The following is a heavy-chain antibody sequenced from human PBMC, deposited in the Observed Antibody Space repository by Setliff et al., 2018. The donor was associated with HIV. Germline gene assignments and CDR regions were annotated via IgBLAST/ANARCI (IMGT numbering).Heavy chain of an antibody. D-gene: IGHD2-21*02. CDR1: GESFSGYY. J-gene: IGHJ2*01. V-gene: IGHV4-34*01. Sequence: SETLSLTCAVYGESFSGYYWCWIRQYPGKGLELIGEINHSESTNYNPSVKSRVTISIDKSKKQMSLKLNSGTAADTTVYYCARHDGTNCVGDCYLLGYFDLWGRGTLVTVSS. CDR3: ARHDGTNCVGDCYLLGYFDL. CDR2: INHSEST.